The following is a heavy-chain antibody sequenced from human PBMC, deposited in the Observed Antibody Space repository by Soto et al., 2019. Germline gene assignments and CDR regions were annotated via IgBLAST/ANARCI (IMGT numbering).Heavy chain of an antibody. D-gene: IGHD2-21*02. Sequence: QVQLQESGPGLVKPSQTLSLTCTVSGGSISSGGYYWSWIRQHPGKGLEWIGYIYYSGSTYYNPSLKSRVTISVDTSKNQFSLKLNSVTAADTAVYYCAREKFGYCGGDCSNYFDYWGQGTLVTVSS. V-gene: IGHV4-31*03. CDR3: AREKFGYCGGDCSNYFDY. CDR1: GGSISSGGYY. CDR2: IYYSGST. J-gene: IGHJ4*02.